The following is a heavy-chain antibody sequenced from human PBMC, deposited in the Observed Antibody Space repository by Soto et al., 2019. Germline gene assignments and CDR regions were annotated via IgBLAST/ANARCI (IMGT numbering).Heavy chain of an antibody. J-gene: IGHJ6*02. V-gene: IGHV3-30*18. Sequence: QVQLVESGGGVVQPGTSLRLSCAASGFPFNNYAMHWVRQRPGKGLYWVAVISYDGSNSYYSDSVKGRFTVSRDRSKNTLSLQMNSLRVEDTAVYYCAKGILSATFAPYAMDVWGQGTTVTGSS. CDR3: AKGILSATFAPYAMDV. CDR1: GFPFNNYA. D-gene: IGHD3-16*01. CDR2: ISYDGSNS.